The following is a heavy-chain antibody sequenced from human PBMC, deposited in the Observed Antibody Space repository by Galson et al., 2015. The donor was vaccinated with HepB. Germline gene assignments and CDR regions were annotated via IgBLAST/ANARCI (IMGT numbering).Heavy chain of an antibody. D-gene: IGHD3-3*01. CDR3: ARGTRFLEWLLYNWFDP. J-gene: IGHJ5*02. CDR2: ISYDGSNK. Sequence: SLRLSCAASGFTFSSYAMHWVRQAPGKGLEWVAVISYDGSNKYYADSVKGRFTISRDNSKNTLYLQMNSLRAEDTAVYYCARGTRFLEWLLYNWFDPWGQGTLVTVSS. CDR1: GFTFSSYA. V-gene: IGHV3-30-3*01.